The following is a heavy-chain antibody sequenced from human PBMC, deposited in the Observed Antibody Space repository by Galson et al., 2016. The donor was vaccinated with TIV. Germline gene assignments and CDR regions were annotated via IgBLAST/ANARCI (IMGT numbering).Heavy chain of an antibody. CDR3: ARTTGAGIAARVLFDF. CDR2: IYYTGIT. V-gene: IGHV4-39*07. J-gene: IGHJ4*02. Sequence: LSLTCTVSGGSVSSTSYYWGWIRQPTGKGLEWIGTIYYTGITFYNPSLESRVTISVDTSKNQFSLKLSSVTAADTAVYFCARTTGAGIAARVLFDFWGQGTLVTVSS. D-gene: IGHD6-6*01. CDR1: GGSVSSTSYY.